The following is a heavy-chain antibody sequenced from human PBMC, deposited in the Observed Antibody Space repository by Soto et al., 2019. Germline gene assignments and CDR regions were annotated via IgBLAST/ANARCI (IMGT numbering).Heavy chain of an antibody. CDR2: ISNNNVDT. Sequence: EVHLLESGGGLVQPGGSLRLSCAASGFTFSSHSMTWVRQAPGKGLEWISGISNNNVDTFYAESVKGRFTISRDNSKNSVSLPMNCLRADDTVRYFCSKWLGYGASWGQGTLVIVSS. D-gene: IGHD5-18*01. CDR3: SKWLGYGAS. V-gene: IGHV3-23*01. CDR1: GFTFSSHS. J-gene: IGHJ4*02.